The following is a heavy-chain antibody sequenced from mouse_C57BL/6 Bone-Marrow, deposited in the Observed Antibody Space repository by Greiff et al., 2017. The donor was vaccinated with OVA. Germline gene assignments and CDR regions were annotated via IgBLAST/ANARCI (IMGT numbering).Heavy chain of an antibody. CDR1: GFTFTDYY. D-gene: IGHD1-1*01. Sequence: EVMLVESGGGLVQPGGSLSLSCAASGFTFTDYYMSWVRQPPGKALEWLGFIRNKANGYTTEYSASVTGRFTISRDNSQSILYLQMNALRAEDSATDYCARYSGNYFDYWGQGTTLTVSS. J-gene: IGHJ2*01. V-gene: IGHV7-3*01. CDR2: IRNKANGYTT. CDR3: ARYSGNYFDY.